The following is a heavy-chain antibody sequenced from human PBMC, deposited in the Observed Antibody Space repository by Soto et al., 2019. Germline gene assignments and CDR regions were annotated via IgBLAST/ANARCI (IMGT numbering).Heavy chain of an antibody. J-gene: IGHJ4*02. Sequence: QVQLVQSGAEEKKPGASVKVSCKASGYTFSSYAIHWVRHAPGQGLEWMGWINAGNGNTKYSQKFQGRVTITRDTSASTAYMELNSLRSEDTAVYYCARVDGTYWGQGTLVTVSS. CDR1: GYTFSSYA. CDR3: ARVDGTY. V-gene: IGHV1-3*05. CDR2: INAGNGNT. D-gene: IGHD1-26*01.